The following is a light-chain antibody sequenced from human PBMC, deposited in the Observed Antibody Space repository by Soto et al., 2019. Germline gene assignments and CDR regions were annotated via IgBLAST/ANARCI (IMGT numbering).Light chain of an antibody. CDR3: QQYNTYSPWT. V-gene: IGKV1-5*03. CDR1: QSTSSW. Sequence: DIQMTQSPSTLSASVGDRVTITCRASQSTSSWLAWYQQKPGRAPELLIYKASSLESGVPSRFSGSGSETEFTLTISSLQPDDCATYYCQQYNTYSPWTFGQGTKVEIK. CDR2: KAS. J-gene: IGKJ1*01.